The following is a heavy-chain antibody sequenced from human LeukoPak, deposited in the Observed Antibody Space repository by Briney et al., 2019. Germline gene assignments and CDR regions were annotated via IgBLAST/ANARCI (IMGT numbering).Heavy chain of an antibody. CDR3: AKSFHSSGWYGMIYYFDY. CDR2: ISGSGGST. CDR1: GFTFSSYA. Sequence: GGSLRLSCAASGFTFSSYAMSWVRQAPGKGLEWVSAISGSGGSTYYADSVKGRFTISRDNSKTTLYLQMNSLRAEDTAVYYCAKSFHSSGWYGMIYYFDYWGQGTLVTVSS. D-gene: IGHD6-19*01. J-gene: IGHJ4*02. V-gene: IGHV3-23*01.